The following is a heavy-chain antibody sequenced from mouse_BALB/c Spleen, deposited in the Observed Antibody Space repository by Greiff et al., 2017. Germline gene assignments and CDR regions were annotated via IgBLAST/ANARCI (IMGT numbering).Heavy chain of an antibody. V-gene: IGHV5-12-1*01. J-gene: IGHJ4*01. CDR2: ISSGGGST. Sequence: EVQRVESGGGLVKPGGSLKLSCAASGFAFSSYDMSWVRQTPEKRLEWVAYISSGGGSTYYPDTVKGRFTISRDNAKNTLYLQMSSLKSEDTAMYYCARKRTIYYGNYVGAMDYWGQGTSVTVSS. CDR3: ARKRTIYYGNYVGAMDY. D-gene: IGHD2-1*01. CDR1: GFAFSSYD.